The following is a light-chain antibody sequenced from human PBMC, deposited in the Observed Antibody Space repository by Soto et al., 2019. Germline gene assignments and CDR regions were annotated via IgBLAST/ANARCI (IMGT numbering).Light chain of an antibody. CDR2: DAS. V-gene: IGKV3-11*01. J-gene: IGKJ3*01. CDR1: QSVGSY. CDR3: QQRNTWPPIFT. Sequence: EIVLTQSPATLSLSPGERATLSCRASQSVGSYLAWYQQKPGQAPRLLIYDASNRATGIPARFSGSGSGTDFTLTISSLEPEDFAVYYCQQRNTWPPIFTFGPGTTVDIK.